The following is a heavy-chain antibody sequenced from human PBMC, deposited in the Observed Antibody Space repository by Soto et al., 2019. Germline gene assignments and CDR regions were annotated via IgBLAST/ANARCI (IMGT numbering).Heavy chain of an antibody. D-gene: IGHD2-15*01. CDR2: ISAYNGNT. J-gene: IGHJ3*02. V-gene: IGHV1-18*01. CDR1: GYTFTSYG. CDR3: ARVPIDNYCSGGSCYSVAGAFDI. Sequence: QVQLVQSGAEVKKPGASVKVSCKASGYTFTSYGISWVQQAPGQGLEWMGWISAYNGNTNYAQKLQGRVTMTTDTSTSTAYMELRSLRSDDTAVYYCARVPIDNYCSGGSCYSVAGAFDIWGQGTMVTVSS.